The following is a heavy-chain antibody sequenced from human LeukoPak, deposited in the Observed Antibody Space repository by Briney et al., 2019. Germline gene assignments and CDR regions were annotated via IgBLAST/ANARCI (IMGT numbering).Heavy chain of an antibody. D-gene: IGHD3-10*01. Sequence: ASVKVSCKASGYTFTGYYMHWVRQAPGQGLEWMGWINPNSGGTNYAQKFQGRVTMTRDTSISTAYMELSRLRSDDTAVYYCARDVGGPGNALLWFGELPSRFDPWGQGTLVTVSP. V-gene: IGHV1-2*02. CDR3: ARDVGGPGNALLWFGELPSRFDP. J-gene: IGHJ5*02. CDR2: INPNSGGT. CDR1: GYTFTGYY.